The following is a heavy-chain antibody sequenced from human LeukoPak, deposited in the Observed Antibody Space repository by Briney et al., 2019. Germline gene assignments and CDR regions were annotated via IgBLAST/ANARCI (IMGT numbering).Heavy chain of an antibody. D-gene: IGHD3-3*01. V-gene: IGHV1-18*01. CDR2: ISAYNGNT. CDR1: GYTFTSYG. Sequence: ASVKVSCKASGYTFTSYGISWVRQAPGQGLEWMGWISAYNGNTNYAQKLQGRVTMTTDTSKSTAYMELRSLRSDDTAVYYCARDGRFLERPFNYYYYYMDVWGKGTTVTVSS. CDR3: ARDGRFLERPFNYYYYYMDV. J-gene: IGHJ6*03.